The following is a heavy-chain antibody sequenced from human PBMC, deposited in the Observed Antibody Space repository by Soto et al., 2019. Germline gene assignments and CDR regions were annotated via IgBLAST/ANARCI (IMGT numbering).Heavy chain of an antibody. J-gene: IGHJ4*02. CDR2: IVPMFGTS. CDR3: NRGSEYDFWSGYL. D-gene: IGHD3-3*01. Sequence: QERLVQSGAEVRKPGSSVKVSCKVTGGTCTRYAINWVRQAPGQGLEWMGGIVPMFGTSKYAQKFQGRVTITADTSTNIAYMELRSLTSEDTAVYYCNRGSEYDFWSGYLWGQGTLVSVSS. CDR1: GGTCTRYA. V-gene: IGHV1-69*06.